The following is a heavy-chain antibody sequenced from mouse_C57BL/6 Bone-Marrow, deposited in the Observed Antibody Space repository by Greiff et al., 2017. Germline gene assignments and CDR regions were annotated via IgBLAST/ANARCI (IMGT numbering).Heavy chain of an antibody. V-gene: IGHV14-4*01. D-gene: IGHD1-2*01. Sequence: VQLKQSGAELVRPGASVKLSCTASGFNIKDDYMHWVKQRPEQGLEWIGWIDPENGDTEYASKFQGKATITADTSSNTAYLQLSSLTSEDTAVYYCTSLRRLARDYWGQGTTLTVSS. J-gene: IGHJ2*01. CDR2: IDPENGDT. CDR1: GFNIKDDY. CDR3: TSLRRLARDY.